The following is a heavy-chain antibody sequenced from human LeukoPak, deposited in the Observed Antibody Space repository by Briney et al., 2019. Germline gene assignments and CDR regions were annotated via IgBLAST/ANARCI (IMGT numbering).Heavy chain of an antibody. J-gene: IGHJ3*01. CDR2: ISSGSRSI. V-gene: IGHV3-21*01. CDR3: ARAREAPFDR. CDR1: GFTFSTYS. Sequence: GGSLRLSCEASGFTFSTYSMNWVRQAPGKGLEWVSSISSGSRSIYHADSVRGRFTISRDNAKNSLYLQMNSLRVEDTAAYFCARAREAPFDRGGQGTMVTVSS.